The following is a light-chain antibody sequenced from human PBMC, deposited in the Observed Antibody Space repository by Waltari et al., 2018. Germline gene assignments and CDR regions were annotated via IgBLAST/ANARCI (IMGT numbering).Light chain of an antibody. CDR2: KAS. CDR1: QNINNW. V-gene: IGKV1-5*03. Sequence: DIQMTQSPSTLSASVGDRVTITCRASQNINNWLAWYQQKPGKAPKVLIYKASSLESGVPSRFSGSGSGTEFTLTISSLQPDDFATYYCQQYNSGRTFGQGTKVEIK. CDR3: QQYNSGRT. J-gene: IGKJ1*01.